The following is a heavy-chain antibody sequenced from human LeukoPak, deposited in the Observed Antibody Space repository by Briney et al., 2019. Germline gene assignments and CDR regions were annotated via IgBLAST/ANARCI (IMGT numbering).Heavy chain of an antibody. CDR2: ISSSSSTI. V-gene: IGHV3-48*02. Sequence: GGSLRLSCAASGFTFSRFSMNWVRQAPGKGLEWVSYISSSSSTIYYADSVKGRFTISRDNAKNSLYLQMNSLGDDDTALYYCARDLRGDYWGQGTPVTVSS. J-gene: IGHJ4*02. CDR1: GFTFSRFS. CDR3: ARDLRGDY.